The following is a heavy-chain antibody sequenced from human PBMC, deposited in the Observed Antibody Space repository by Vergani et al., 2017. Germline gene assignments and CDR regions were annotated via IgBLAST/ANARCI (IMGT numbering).Heavy chain of an antibody. J-gene: IGHJ4*02. V-gene: IGHV5-51*01. CDR1: GYSFTNYW. CDR3: ARRCFSDGYCSYFDY. D-gene: IGHD2-21*02. Sequence: EVPLVQSGAAVKKPGESLKISCKGSGYSFTNYWIAWVRQMPGKGLEFMGIIYPGDSETRYSPSFQGQVTISVDKSITTAYLQWSGLKASDTAIYYCARRCFSDGYCSYFDYWGQGTLVTVSS. CDR2: IYPGDSET.